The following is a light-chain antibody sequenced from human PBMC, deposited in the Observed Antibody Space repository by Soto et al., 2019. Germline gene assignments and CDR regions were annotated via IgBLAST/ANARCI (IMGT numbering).Light chain of an antibody. CDR2: EVT. V-gene: IGLV2-11*01. J-gene: IGLJ2*01. CDR1: SSDVGGYNY. Sequence: QSALTQPRSVSGSPGQSVTISCTGTSSDVGGYNYVSWYQQYAGKTPKLLIYEVTKRPSGVPDRFSGSKSGATASLTVSGLQPEDEADYYCSSYAGNIGVRFGGGTKLTVL. CDR3: SSYAGNIGVR.